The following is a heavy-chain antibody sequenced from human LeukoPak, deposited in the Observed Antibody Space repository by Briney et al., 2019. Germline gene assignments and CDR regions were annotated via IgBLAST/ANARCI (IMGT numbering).Heavy chain of an antibody. Sequence: GGSLRLSCAPSAFTFSSYWMHWARQAPGKGLVWVSRINSDGSSTSYADSVKGRFTISRDNAKNTLYLQMNSLRAEDTAVYYCARDPRGYGDYVGFDYWGQGTLVTVSS. CDR2: INSDGSST. J-gene: IGHJ4*02. D-gene: IGHD4-17*01. V-gene: IGHV3-74*01. CDR1: AFTFSSYW. CDR3: ARDPRGYGDYVGFDY.